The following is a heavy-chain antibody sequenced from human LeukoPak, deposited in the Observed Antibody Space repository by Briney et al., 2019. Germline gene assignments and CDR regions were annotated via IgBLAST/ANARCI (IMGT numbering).Heavy chain of an antibody. CDR3: ARERDDFWSGYYHNWFDP. CDR1: GGSFSGYY. J-gene: IGHJ5*02. Sequence: PSETLSLTCAVYGGSFSGYYWSWIRQPPGKGLEWIGEINHSGSTNYNPSLKSRVTMSVDTSKNQFSLKLSSVTAADTAVYYCARERDDFWSGYYHNWFDPWGQGTLVTVSS. V-gene: IGHV4-34*01. CDR2: INHSGST. D-gene: IGHD3-3*01.